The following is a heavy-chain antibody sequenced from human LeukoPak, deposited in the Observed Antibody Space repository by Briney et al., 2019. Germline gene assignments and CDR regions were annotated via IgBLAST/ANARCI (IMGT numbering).Heavy chain of an antibody. CDR3: ASHYGP. Sequence: SETLSLTCTVSGGSIRSSYYYWGWIRQPPGKGLEWIGGIYDSGSTYYNPSLKSRVTISVDTSKNQFSLKLNSVTAADTAVYYCASHYGPWGQGTLVTVSS. CDR2: IYDSGST. V-gene: IGHV4-39*01. J-gene: IGHJ5*02. CDR1: GGSIRSSYYY. D-gene: IGHD3-10*01.